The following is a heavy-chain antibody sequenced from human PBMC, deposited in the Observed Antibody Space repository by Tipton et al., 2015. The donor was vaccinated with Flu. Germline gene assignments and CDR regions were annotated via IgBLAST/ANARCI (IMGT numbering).Heavy chain of an antibody. V-gene: IGHV4-59*01. CDR1: GDSISNYY. J-gene: IGHJ5*02. CDR2: ISYSGST. Sequence: TLSLTCTVSGDSISNYYWSWIRQPPGKGLKWIGYISYSGSTNYNPSLKSRVSTSVDTSKNQFSLKLNSVTAADTAVYYCAKGGDWFDPWGQGTLVTVSS. CDR3: AKGGDWFDP.